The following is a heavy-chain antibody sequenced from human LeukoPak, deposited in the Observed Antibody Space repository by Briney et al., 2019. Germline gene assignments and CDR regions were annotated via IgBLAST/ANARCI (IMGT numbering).Heavy chain of an antibody. J-gene: IGHJ3*02. V-gene: IGHV3-30*02. Sequence: GGSLRLSCAASGFTFSSYGMHWVRQAPGKGLEWVAFIRYDGSNKYYADSVKGRFTISRDNSKNTLYLQMNSLRAEDTAVYYCAKEMRYYDSSGYPPDAFDIWGQGTMVTVSS. CDR2: IRYDGSNK. CDR3: AKEMRYYDSSGYPPDAFDI. CDR1: GFTFSSYG. D-gene: IGHD3-22*01.